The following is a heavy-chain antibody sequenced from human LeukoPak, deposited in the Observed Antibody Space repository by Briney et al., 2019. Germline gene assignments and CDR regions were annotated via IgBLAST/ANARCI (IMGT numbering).Heavy chain of an antibody. CDR2: ISAYSGNT. J-gene: IGHJ4*02. CDR3: ARQYSGGDDFDY. CDR1: GYTFTSYG. V-gene: IGHV1-18*01. Sequence: ASVKVSCKASGYTFTSYGISWVRQAPGQGLEWMGWISAYSGNTNYAQKLQGRVTMTTDTSTSTAYMELRSLRSDDTAVYYCARQYSGGDDFDYWGQGTLVTVSS. D-gene: IGHD2-21*02.